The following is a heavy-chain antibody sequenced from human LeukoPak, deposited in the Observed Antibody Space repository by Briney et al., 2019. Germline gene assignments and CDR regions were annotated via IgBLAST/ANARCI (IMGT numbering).Heavy chain of an antibody. CDR1: GFTFSSYE. CDR3: ARGRTSSSGYSGCDYPYGAFDI. J-gene: IGHJ3*02. D-gene: IGHD5-12*01. CDR2: ISSSGSTI. V-gene: IGHV3-48*03. Sequence: GGSLRLSCAASGFTFSSYEMNWVRQAPGKGLEWVSYISSSGSTIYYADSVKGRFTISRDNAKNSLYLQMNSLRAEDTAVYYCARGRTSSSGYSGCDYPYGAFDIWGQGTMVTVSS.